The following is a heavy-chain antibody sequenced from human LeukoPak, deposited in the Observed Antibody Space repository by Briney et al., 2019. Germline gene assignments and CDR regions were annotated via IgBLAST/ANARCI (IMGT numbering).Heavy chain of an antibody. CDR2: INPNSGGT. J-gene: IGHJ4*02. CDR1: GYTFTGYY. V-gene: IGHV1-2*02. Sequence: ASVKVSCKASGYTFTGYYMHWVRQAPGQGLEWMGWINPNSGGTNYAQKFQGRVTTTRDTSISTAYMELSRLRSDDTAVYYCAEGFYGDYPFDYWGQGTLVTVSS. D-gene: IGHD4-17*01. CDR3: AEGFYGDYPFDY.